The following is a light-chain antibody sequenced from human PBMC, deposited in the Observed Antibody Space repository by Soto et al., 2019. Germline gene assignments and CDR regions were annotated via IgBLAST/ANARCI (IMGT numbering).Light chain of an antibody. J-gene: IGLJ1*01. CDR1: SSNIGAGYD. CDR2: GNS. Sequence: CALTRPPSVSGAAGEGVTISCTGSSSNIGAGYDVHWYQQLPGTAPKLLIYGNSNRPSGVPDRFSGSKSGTSASLAITGLQAEDEADYYCQSYDSSLTSYVFGTGTKVTVL. V-gene: IGLV1-40*01. CDR3: QSYDSSLTSYV.